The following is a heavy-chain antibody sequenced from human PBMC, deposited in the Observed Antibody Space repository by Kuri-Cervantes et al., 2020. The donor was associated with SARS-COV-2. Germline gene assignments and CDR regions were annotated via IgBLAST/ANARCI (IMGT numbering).Heavy chain of an antibody. CDR2: ISSSSSYV. V-gene: IGHV3-21*01. CDR3: ARVSGLYIAVAGATYNWFDP. J-gene: IGHJ5*02. CDR1: GFTFSNAW. D-gene: IGHD6-19*01. Sequence: LSLTCAASGFTFSNAWMSWVRQAPGKGLEWVSSISSSSSYVYYADSVKGRFPISRDNAKNSLYLQMNSLRAEETAVYYCARVSGLYIAVAGATYNWFDPWGQGTLVTVSS.